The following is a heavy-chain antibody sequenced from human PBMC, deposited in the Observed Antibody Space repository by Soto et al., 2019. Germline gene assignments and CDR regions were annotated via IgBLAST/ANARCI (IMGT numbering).Heavy chain of an antibody. CDR2: ISYDGSNK. CDR3: ARDEIRFSWAYGMDV. V-gene: IGHV3-30-3*01. CDR1: GFTFSSYA. J-gene: IGHJ6*02. Sequence: QVQLVDSGGGVVQPGRSLRLSCAASGFTFSSYAMHWVRQAPGKGLEWVAVISYDGSNKYYADSVKGRFTISRDNFKNSLYLQMNSLRAEDTAVYYCARDEIRFSWAYGMDVWGQGTTVTVSS. D-gene: IGHD3-3*01.